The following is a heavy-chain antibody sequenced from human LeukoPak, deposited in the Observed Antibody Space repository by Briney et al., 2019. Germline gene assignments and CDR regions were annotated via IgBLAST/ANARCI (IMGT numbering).Heavy chain of an antibody. J-gene: IGHJ6*02. CDR3: ARYFGDPQGMDV. CDR1: EFTFSIYS. V-gene: IGHV3-48*02. D-gene: IGHD3-10*01. Sequence: PGGSLRLSCAASEFTFSIYSMNWVRQAPGKGLEWISYISGDGNSIYYADSVKGRFTISRDNAKSSLCLQMNSLRDEDTAVYYCARYFGDPQGMDVWGQGTTVIVSS. CDR2: ISGDGNSI.